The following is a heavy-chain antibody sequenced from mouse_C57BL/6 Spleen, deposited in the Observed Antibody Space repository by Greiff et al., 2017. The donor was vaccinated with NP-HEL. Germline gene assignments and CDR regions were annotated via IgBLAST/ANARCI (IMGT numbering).Heavy chain of an antibody. J-gene: IGHJ4*01. D-gene: IGHD1-1*01. CDR3: ARTTVPYAMDY. Sequence: EVQLVESGGGLVKPGGSLKLSCAASGFTFSDSGMHWVRQAPEKGLEWVAYISSGSSTIYYADTVKGRFTISRDNAKNNLFLQMTSLRSEDTAMYYCARTTVPYAMDYWGQGTSVTVSS. V-gene: IGHV5-17*01. CDR1: GFTFSDSG. CDR2: ISSGSSTI.